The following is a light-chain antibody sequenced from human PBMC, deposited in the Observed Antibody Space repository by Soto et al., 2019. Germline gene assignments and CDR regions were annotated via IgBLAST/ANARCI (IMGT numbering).Light chain of an antibody. Sequence: IQMTQSPSPLSASVGDRVTITCRASQSISSSLARYQQKPGKAPKLLIYAASSLQSGVPSRFSGSGSGTDSTLTISSLQPEDFATYYCLQDYNYPYTLGQGTRLEIK. CDR3: LQDYNYPYT. J-gene: IGKJ5*01. V-gene: IGKV1-6*01. CDR1: QSISSS. CDR2: AAS.